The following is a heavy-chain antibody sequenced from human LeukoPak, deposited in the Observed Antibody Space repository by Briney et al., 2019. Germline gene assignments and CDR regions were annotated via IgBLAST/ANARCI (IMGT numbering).Heavy chain of an antibody. CDR2: ISGSGGTT. V-gene: IGHV3-23*01. CDR3: AKDLPDYGDYIEGY. CDR1: GFTFSSFA. D-gene: IGHD4-17*01. J-gene: IGHJ4*02. Sequence: GGSLRLSCAASGFTFSSFAMSWVRQAPGKGLEWVSTISGSGGTTNYADSVKGRFTFSRDNSKNMLYLQMNSLRVGDTAVYYCAKDLPDYGDYIEGYWGQGTLVTVSS.